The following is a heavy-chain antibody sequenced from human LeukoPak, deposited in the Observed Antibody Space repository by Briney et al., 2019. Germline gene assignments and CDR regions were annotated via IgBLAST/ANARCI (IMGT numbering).Heavy chain of an antibody. Sequence: PGGSLRLSCAASGFTFSSYWMHWVRQAPGRGLVWVSRINSDGSSTSYADSVKGRFTISRDNAKNTLYLQMNSLRAEDTAVYYCARAGIAVAGTISKYYYYYMDVWGKGTTVTVSS. D-gene: IGHD6-19*01. CDR3: ARAGIAVAGTISKYYYYYMDV. V-gene: IGHV3-74*01. CDR1: GFTFSSYW. J-gene: IGHJ6*03. CDR2: INSDGSST.